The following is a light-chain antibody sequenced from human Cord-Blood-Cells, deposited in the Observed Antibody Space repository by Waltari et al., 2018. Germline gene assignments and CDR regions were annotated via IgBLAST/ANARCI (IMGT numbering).Light chain of an antibody. J-gene: IGKJ1*01. V-gene: IGKV3-20*01. CDR3: QQYGSSPRT. CDR2: GAS. Sequence: EIVLTQSPGTLSLSPGERATLSCRASQSVSSSYLAWYQQKPGQAPRLHIYGASSRATGIPDRFRGSGSGTDFTLTISRREPEDFAVYYCQQYGSSPRTFGQGTKVEIK. CDR1: QSVSSSY.